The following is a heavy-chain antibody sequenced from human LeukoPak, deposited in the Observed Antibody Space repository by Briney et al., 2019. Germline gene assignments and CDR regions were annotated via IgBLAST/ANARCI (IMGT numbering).Heavy chain of an antibody. CDR2: ISGNGENT. CDR1: GFTFDDYA. J-gene: IGHJ4*02. CDR3: ARPTSGWYAGGFDY. Sequence: GGSLRLSCTASGFTFDDYAMHWVRQTPGKGLEWVSLISGNGENTYYADSVKGRFTISRDNSKNTLYLQMNSLRAEDTALYYCARPTSGWYAGGFDYWGQGILVTVSS. D-gene: IGHD6-19*01. V-gene: IGHV3-43*02.